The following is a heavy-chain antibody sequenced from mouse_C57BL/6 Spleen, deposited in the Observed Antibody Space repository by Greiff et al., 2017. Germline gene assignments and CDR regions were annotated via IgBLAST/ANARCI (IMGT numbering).Heavy chain of an antibody. CDR3: AREEGCGYGSRPFAY. CDR1: GYTFTSYW. Sequence: QVQLQQPGAELVKPGASVKLSCKASGYTFTSYWMHWVKQRPGQGLEWIGMIHPNSGSTNYNEKFKSKATLTVDKSSSTAYMQLSSLTSEDSAVYYCAREEGCGYGSRPFAYWGQGTLVTVSA. J-gene: IGHJ3*01. D-gene: IGHD1-1*01. CDR2: IHPNSGST. V-gene: IGHV1-64*01.